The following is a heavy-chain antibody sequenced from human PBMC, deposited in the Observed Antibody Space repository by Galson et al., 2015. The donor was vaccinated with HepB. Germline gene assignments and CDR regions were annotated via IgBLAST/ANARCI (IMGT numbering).Heavy chain of an antibody. V-gene: IGHV3-30*18. Sequence: SLRLACAASGFTFSSYGMHWVRQAPGKGLEWVAVISNDGSNKYYADSVKGRFTISRDNSKNTLYLQMNSLRPEDTAVYYCAKYSSSSNYYYGMDVWGQGTTVTVFS. CDR1: GFTFSSYG. CDR2: ISNDGSNK. D-gene: IGHD6-6*01. J-gene: IGHJ6*02. CDR3: AKYSSSSNYYYGMDV.